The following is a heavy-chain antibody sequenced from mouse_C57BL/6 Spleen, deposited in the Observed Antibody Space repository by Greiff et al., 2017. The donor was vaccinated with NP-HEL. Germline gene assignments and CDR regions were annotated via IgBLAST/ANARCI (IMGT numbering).Heavy chain of an antibody. J-gene: IGHJ1*03. CDR2: IYPGSGST. Sequence: QVQLQQPGAELVKPGASVKMSCKASGYTFTSYWITWVKQRPGQGLEWIGDIYPGSGSTNYNEKFKSKATLTVDTSSSTAYMQLSSLTSEDSAVYYCARCLGIYYGSSRYFDVWGTGTTVTVSS. CDR1: GYTFTSYW. D-gene: IGHD1-1*01. V-gene: IGHV1-55*01. CDR3: ARCLGIYYGSSRYFDV.